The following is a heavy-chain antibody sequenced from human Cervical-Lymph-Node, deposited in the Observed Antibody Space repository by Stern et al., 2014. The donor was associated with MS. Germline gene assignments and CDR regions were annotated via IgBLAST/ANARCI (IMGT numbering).Heavy chain of an antibody. J-gene: IGHJ5*02. CDR2: LIPIFGTV. CDR3: ARGPRSQSGGSSWFDP. D-gene: IGHD1-26*01. CDR1: GGTLSNYA. V-gene: IGHV1-69*01. Sequence: QVQLVQSGAEVKKPGSSVKVSCKASGGTLSNYAISWVRQAPGQGLEWMGGLIPIFGTVNYAQKFQGRVTITADESTSTAYMELSSLRSEDTAVYYCARGPRSQSGGSSWFDPWGQGTLVTVSS.